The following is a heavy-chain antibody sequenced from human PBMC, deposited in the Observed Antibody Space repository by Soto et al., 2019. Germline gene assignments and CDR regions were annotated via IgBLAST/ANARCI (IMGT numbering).Heavy chain of an antibody. CDR3: ARDVSFDV. V-gene: IGHV3-48*01. Sequence: GGSLRLSCAASGFTFSSYSMNWVRQAPGKGLEWVSYISSSSSTIYYADSVKGRFTISRDTSKNTLFLQMNSLRVEDTAIYYCARDVSFDVWGQGTMVTVSS. CDR2: ISSSSSTI. CDR1: GFTFSSYS. J-gene: IGHJ3*01.